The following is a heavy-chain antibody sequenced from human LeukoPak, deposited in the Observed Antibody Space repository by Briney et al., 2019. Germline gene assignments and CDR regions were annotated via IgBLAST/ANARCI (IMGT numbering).Heavy chain of an antibody. CDR2: ISSSSSYI. CDR3: ARGGVVTITTLDY. D-gene: IGHD3-22*01. V-gene: IGHV3-21*06. J-gene: IGHJ4*02. Sequence: GGSLRLSCAASGFTFSSYSMNWVRQAPGKGLEWVSSISSSSSYIYYADSVKGRFTVSGDNAKNSLYLQMNSLRAEDTAVYYCARGGVVTITTLDYWGQGTLVTVSS. CDR1: GFTFSSYS.